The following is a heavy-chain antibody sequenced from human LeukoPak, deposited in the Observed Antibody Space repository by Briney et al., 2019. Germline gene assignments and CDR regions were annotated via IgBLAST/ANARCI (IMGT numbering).Heavy chain of an antibody. CDR2: ISYDGSDQ. D-gene: IGHD2-21*02. V-gene: IGHV3-30*03. CDR3: ARDHMVPHGTYCGGDCYVDAFDI. J-gene: IGHJ3*02. Sequence: PGGSLRLSCAASGFTFSRYGIHWVRQAPGKGLEWVAVISYDGSDQYYADSVKGRFTISRDNSKNTLYLQMNSLRAEDTAVYYCARDHMVPHGTYCGGDCYVDAFDIWGQGTMVTVSS. CDR1: GFTFSRYG.